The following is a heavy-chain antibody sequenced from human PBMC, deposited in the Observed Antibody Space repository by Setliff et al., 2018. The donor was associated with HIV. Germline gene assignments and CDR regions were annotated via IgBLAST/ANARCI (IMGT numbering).Heavy chain of an antibody. CDR3: AKYDPTHYYDSSGYPDDAFDI. CDR1: GYSFTSYW. Sequence: PGESLKISCKTSGYSFTSYWIGWVRQMPGKGLEWMGIIYPGDSDTRYSPSFQGQVTISADKSISTAYLQWSSLKASDTAMYYCAKYDPTHYYDSSGYPDDAFDIWGQGTMVTVSS. V-gene: IGHV5-51*01. J-gene: IGHJ3*02. D-gene: IGHD3-22*01. CDR2: IYPGDSDT.